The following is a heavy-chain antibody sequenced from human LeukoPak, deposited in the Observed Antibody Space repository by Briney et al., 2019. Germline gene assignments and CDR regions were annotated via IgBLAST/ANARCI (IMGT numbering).Heavy chain of an antibody. J-gene: IGHJ6*02. D-gene: IGHD2-21*02. V-gene: IGHV4-39*07. CDR2: IYYSGST. CDR3: ARDRRIIVTDRNYFYYYGMDV. CDR1: GGSISSSSYY. Sequence: PSETLSLTCTVSGGSISSSSYYWGWIRQPPGKGLEWIGSIYYSGSTYYNPSLKSRVTISVDMSKTQFSLKLSSVTAADTAVYYCARDRRIIVTDRNYFYYYGMDVWGQGTTVTVSS.